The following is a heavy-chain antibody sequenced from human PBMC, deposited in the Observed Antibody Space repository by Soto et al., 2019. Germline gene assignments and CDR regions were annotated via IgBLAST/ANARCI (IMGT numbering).Heavy chain of an antibody. CDR2: INPSGGST. D-gene: IGHD6-6*01. CDR1: GYTFINFY. V-gene: IGHV1-46*04. J-gene: IGHJ4*02. CDR3: AKPWVPSITDRPPRFDY. Sequence: ASVKVSCKASGYTFINFYVHWVRQAPGQGLVWMGIINPSGGSTIYAQKLQGRVTMTRNTLYLQMNNLRAEDTALYYCAKPWVPSITDRPPRFDYWGRGTLVTVSS.